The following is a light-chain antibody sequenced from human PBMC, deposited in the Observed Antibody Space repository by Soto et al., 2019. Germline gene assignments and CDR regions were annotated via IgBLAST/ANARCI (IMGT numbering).Light chain of an antibody. CDR3: QQYYSTPVT. J-gene: IGKJ2*01. CDR1: LSVLYSSNNKNY. V-gene: IGKV4-1*01. Sequence: DIVMTQSPDSLAVSLGERATINCKSSLSVLYSSNNKNYLAWYQQKPGQPPKLLIYWASTREYGVPDRFSGSGSGTDFTLTISSLQAEDVAVYYCQQYYSTPVTFGQGTKLEIK. CDR2: WAS.